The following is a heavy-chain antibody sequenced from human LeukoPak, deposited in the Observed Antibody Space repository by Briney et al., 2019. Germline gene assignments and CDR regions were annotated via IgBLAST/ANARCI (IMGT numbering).Heavy chain of an antibody. CDR3: ARGSDYGSGKETFDY. D-gene: IGHD3-10*01. V-gene: IGHV4-59*01. CDR2: IYYSGST. CDR1: GGSISSYY. J-gene: IGHJ4*02. Sequence: SETLSLTCTVSGGSISSYYWSWIRQPPGKGLEWIGYIYYSGSTNYNPSLKSRVTISVDTSKNQFSLRLSSVTAADTAVYYCARGSDYGSGKETFDYWGQGTLVTVSS.